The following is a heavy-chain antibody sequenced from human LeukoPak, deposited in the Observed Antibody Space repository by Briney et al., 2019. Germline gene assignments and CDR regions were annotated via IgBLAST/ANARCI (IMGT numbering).Heavy chain of an antibody. D-gene: IGHD2-2*01. J-gene: IGHJ4*02. V-gene: IGHV3-21*01. CDR1: EFTFSSYS. Sequence: PGGSLRLSCAASEFTFSSYSMNWVRQAPGKGLEWVSSISSSSSYIYYADSVKGRFTISRDNAKNSLYLQMNSLRAEDTAVYYCARDLGPAAMTYFDYWGQGTLVTVSS. CDR2: ISSSSSYI. CDR3: ARDLGPAAMTYFDY.